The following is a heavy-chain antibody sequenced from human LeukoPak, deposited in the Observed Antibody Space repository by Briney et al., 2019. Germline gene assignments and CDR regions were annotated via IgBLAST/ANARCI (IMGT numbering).Heavy chain of an antibody. J-gene: IGHJ4*02. Sequence: SETLSLTCTVSGGSISSYYWSWIRQPPGKGLEWIGYIYKRVTTNINPSLKSRVNISADTSKNHFSLKLRSMTAADTAVYFCARGIGAGERFDYWGQGTLVRVFS. CDR2: IYKRVTT. CDR1: GGSISSYY. V-gene: IGHV4-59*01. D-gene: IGHD6-25*01. CDR3: ARGIGAGERFDY.